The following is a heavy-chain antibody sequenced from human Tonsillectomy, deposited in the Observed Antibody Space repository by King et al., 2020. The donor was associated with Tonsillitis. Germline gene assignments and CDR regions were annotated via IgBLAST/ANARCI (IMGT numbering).Heavy chain of an antibody. J-gene: IGHJ6*02. Sequence: QLVQSGAEVKKPGASVKVSCKASGYTFTSYYMHWVRQAPGQGLEWMGIINPSGGSTSYAQKFQGRVTMTRDTSTSTVYMELSGLRSEDTAVYYCAREASIAVAADYGMDVWGQGTTVTVSS. D-gene: IGHD6-19*01. V-gene: IGHV1-46*01. CDR2: INPSGGST. CDR1: GYTFTSYY. CDR3: AREASIAVAADYGMDV.